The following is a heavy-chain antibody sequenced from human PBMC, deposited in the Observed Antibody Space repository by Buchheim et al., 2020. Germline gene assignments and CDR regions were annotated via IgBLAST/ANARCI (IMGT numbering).Heavy chain of an antibody. J-gene: IGHJ4*02. CDR3: ARRGYDFWSGYIDY. D-gene: IGHD3-3*01. Sequence: QLQLQESGPGLVKPSETLSLTCTVSGGSISSSSYYWGWIRQPPGKGLEWIGSIYYSGSTYYNPSLQSRVTISVDTSKNQSSLKLSSVTAADTAVYYCARRGYDFWSGYIDYWGQGTL. CDR1: GGSISSSSYY. V-gene: IGHV4-39*01. CDR2: IYYSGST.